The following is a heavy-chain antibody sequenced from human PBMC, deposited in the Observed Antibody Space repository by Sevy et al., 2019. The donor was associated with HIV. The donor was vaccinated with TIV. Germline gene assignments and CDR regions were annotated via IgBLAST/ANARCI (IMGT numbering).Heavy chain of an antibody. Sequence: ASVKVSCKVSGYTLTELSMHWVRQAPGKGLEWMGGFDPEDGETIYAQKFQGRVTMTEDTSTDTAYMELSSLRSEDTAVYYCATTLREQQLVLPFDYWGQGTLVTVSS. D-gene: IGHD6-13*01. CDR2: FDPEDGET. CDR3: ATTLREQQLVLPFDY. J-gene: IGHJ4*02. V-gene: IGHV1-24*01. CDR1: GYTLTELS.